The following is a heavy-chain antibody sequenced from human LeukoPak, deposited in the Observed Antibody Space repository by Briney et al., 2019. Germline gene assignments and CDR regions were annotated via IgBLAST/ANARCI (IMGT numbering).Heavy chain of an antibody. CDR3: ARHRYSGYERVFDY. CDR1: GGSISGYY. D-gene: IGHD5-12*01. CDR2: IYYNGIT. Sequence: SETLSLTCAVSGGSISGYYWIWIRQPPGKGLEWIGYIYYNGITNYNPSLKSRVTISVDTSKNQFSMKLSSVTATDTAVYYCARHRYSGYERVFDYWGQGTLVSVSS. J-gene: IGHJ4*02. V-gene: IGHV4-59*08.